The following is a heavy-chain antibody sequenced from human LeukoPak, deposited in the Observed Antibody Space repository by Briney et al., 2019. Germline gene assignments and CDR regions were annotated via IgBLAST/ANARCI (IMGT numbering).Heavy chain of an antibody. Sequence: PSETLSLTCTVSGGSISSGSYYWSWIRQPAGKGLEWIGRIYTSGSTNYNPSLKSRVTISVDTSKNQFSLKLSSVTAADTAVYYCASAGYDILTGYYYFDYWGQGTLVTVSS. CDR2: IYTSGST. CDR1: GGSISSGSYY. CDR3: ASAGYDILTGYYYFDY. J-gene: IGHJ4*02. D-gene: IGHD3-9*01. V-gene: IGHV4-61*02.